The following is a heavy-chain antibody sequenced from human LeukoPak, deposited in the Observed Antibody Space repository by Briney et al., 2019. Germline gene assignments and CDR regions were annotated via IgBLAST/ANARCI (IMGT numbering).Heavy chain of an antibody. D-gene: IGHD2-2*01. CDR3: ARKGEWYQKLYYYSGMDV. CDR2: INHGGST. CDR1: GGSFSGYY. J-gene: IGHJ6*02. V-gene: IGHV4-34*01. Sequence: TSETLSLTCAVYGGSFSGYYWSWIRQPPGKGLEWIGEINHGGSTNYNPSLKSRVNISVDTSKNQFSLKLSSVTAADTAVYYCARKGEWYQKLYYYSGMDVWGQGTTVTVSS.